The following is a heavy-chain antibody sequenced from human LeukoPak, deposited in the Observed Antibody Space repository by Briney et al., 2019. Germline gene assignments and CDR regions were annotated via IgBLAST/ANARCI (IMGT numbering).Heavy chain of an antibody. J-gene: IGHJ5*02. Sequence: GGSLRLSCAAPGFTFSSYWMHWVRQAPGKGLVGVSRINSDGRSTNYADSVKGRFTISRDNAKNTLYLQMNSLRAEETAVYYCARESGYHGSGFDPWGQGTLVTVSS. CDR3: ARESGYHGSGFDP. D-gene: IGHD3-10*01. CDR2: INSDGRST. CDR1: GFTFSSYW. V-gene: IGHV3-74*01.